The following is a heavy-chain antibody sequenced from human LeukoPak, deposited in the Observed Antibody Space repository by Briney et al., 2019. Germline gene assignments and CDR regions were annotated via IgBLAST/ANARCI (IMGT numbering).Heavy chain of an antibody. CDR2: ISSGSGTI. CDR1: GFTSSSYS. V-gene: IGHV3-48*01. Sequence: GGSLRLSCAASGFTSSSYSMNWVRQAPGKGLEWVSYISSGSGTIYYADSVKGRFTISRDNAKNSLYLQMDSLRAEDTAVYYCARASGSSRFDPWGQGTLVTVSS. J-gene: IGHJ5*02. CDR3: ARASGSSRFDP. D-gene: IGHD6-6*01.